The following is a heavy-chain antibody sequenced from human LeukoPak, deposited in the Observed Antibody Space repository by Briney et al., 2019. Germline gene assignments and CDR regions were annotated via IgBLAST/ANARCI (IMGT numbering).Heavy chain of an antibody. D-gene: IGHD6-6*01. CDR1: GGSISSYY. CDR3: ARLDTYSSSSSAVRYNWFDP. J-gene: IGHJ5*02. V-gene: IGHV4-59*01. Sequence: SETLSLTCTVSGGSISSYYWSWIRQPPGKGLEWIGYIYYSGSTNYNPSLKSRVTISVGTSKNQFSLKLSSVTAADTAVYYCARLDTYSSSSSAVRYNWFDPWGQGTLVTVSS. CDR2: IYYSGST.